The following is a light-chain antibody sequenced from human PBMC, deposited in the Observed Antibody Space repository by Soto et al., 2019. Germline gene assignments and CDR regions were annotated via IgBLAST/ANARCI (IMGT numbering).Light chain of an antibody. V-gene: IGLV4-69*01. CDR3: QTWGTGIHVV. J-gene: IGLJ2*01. Sequence: QLVLTQPPSASASLGASVKLTCTLSSGHSSYAIAWHQQQPEKGPRYLMKVNSDGSHRKGDGIPDRFSGSRSGAERYLTISSLQSEDEADYYCQTWGTGIHVVFGGGTKLTVL. CDR2: VNSDGSH. CDR1: SGHSSYA.